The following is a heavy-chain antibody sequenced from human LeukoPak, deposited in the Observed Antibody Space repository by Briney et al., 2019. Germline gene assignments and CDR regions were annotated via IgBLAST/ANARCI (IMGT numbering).Heavy chain of an antibody. D-gene: IGHD3-3*01. V-gene: IGHV3-33*06. J-gene: IGHJ5*02. Sequence: PGRSLRLSCAASGFTFSSYGMHWVRQAPGKGLEWVAVIWYDGSNKYYADSVKGRFTISRDNSKNTLYLQMNSLRAEDTAVYYCAKVRSLRFLEVNWFDPWGQGTLVTVSS. CDR3: AKVRSLRFLEVNWFDP. CDR1: GFTFSSYG. CDR2: IWYDGSNK.